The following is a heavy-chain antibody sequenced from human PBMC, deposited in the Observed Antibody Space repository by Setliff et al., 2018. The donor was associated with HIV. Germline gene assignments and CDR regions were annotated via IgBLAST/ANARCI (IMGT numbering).Heavy chain of an antibody. D-gene: IGHD4-17*01. CDR2: TPYSGST. CDR3: ARFEVTPVTTRDS. V-gene: IGHV4-59*12. Sequence: PSETLSLTCTVSGVSISNYYWSWIRQPPGKGLEWIGTTPYSGSTNYNPSLRSRVTISLDKSTNQFSLKMKSVTAADSAVYYCARFEVTPVTTRDSWGQGTLVTVSS. J-gene: IGHJ4*02. CDR1: GVSISNYY.